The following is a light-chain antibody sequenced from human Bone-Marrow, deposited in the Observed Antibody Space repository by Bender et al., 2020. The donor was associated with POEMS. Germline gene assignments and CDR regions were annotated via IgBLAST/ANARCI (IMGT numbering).Light chain of an antibody. Sequence: QSVLTQPASVSGSPGQSITISCTGTSSDIGGYKYVSWYQQHPGKAPKLIIYEVTNRPSGVSDRFSGSKSGNTAFLTISGLQAEDEADYFCSSFTSAFSLVFGGGTQVTVL. J-gene: IGLJ3*02. CDR2: EVT. V-gene: IGLV2-14*01. CDR3: SSFTSAFSLV. CDR1: SSDIGGYKY.